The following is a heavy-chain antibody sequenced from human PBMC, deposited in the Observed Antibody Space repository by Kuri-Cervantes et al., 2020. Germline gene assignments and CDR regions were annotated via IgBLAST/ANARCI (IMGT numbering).Heavy chain of an antibody. CDR1: GFTFSSYA. V-gene: IGHV3-30-3*01. Sequence: GESLKISCAASGFTFSSYAMSWVRQAPGKGLEWVAVVSDDGSNRIYADSVKGRFTISRDNSKKTLHLQMTSLTTEDTAVYYCARVSESYYYFDYWGQGSLVTVSS. CDR3: ARVSESYYYFDY. CDR2: VSDDGSNR. J-gene: IGHJ4*02. D-gene: IGHD1-26*01.